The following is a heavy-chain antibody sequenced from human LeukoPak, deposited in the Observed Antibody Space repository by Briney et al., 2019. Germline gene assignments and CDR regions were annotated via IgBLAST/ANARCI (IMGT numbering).Heavy chain of an antibody. J-gene: IGHJ4*02. D-gene: IGHD4-23*01. Sequence: SETLSLTCTVSGGSISSYYWSWIRQPPGKGLEWNGYIYYSGSTNYNPSLKSRVTISVDMSKNEVSVKLSSVSAADTAVYYCARLVRNYFDYWGQGTLVTVSS. CDR2: IYYSGST. CDR3: ARLVRNYFDY. CDR1: GGSISSYY. V-gene: IGHV4-59*08.